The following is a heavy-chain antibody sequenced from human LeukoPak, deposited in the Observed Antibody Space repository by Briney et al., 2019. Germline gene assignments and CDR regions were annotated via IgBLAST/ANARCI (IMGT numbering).Heavy chain of an antibody. J-gene: IGHJ4*02. CDR1: GGSISSYY. V-gene: IGHV4-59*01. Sequence: NPSETLSLTCTVSGGSISSYYWSWIRQPPGKGLEWIGYIYYSGSTNYNPSLKSRVTISVDTSKNQFSLKLSSVTAADTAVYYCARAAGGFGELLGWGQGTLVTVSS. CDR2: IYYSGST. D-gene: IGHD3-10*01. CDR3: ARAAGGFGELLG.